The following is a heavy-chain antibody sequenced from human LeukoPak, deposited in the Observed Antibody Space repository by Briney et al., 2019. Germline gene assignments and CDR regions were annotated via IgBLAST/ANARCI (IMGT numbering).Heavy chain of an antibody. CDR3: AKDYHSSGPIANLIDY. Sequence: GGSLRLSCAASGFTFSSYGMHWVRQAPGKGLEWVAVIWYDGSNKYYADSVKGRFTISRDNSKNTLYLQMNSLRAEDTAVYYCAKDYHSSGPIANLIDYWGQGTLVTVSS. V-gene: IGHV3-33*06. J-gene: IGHJ4*02. CDR2: IWYDGSNK. CDR1: GFTFSSYG. D-gene: IGHD3-22*01.